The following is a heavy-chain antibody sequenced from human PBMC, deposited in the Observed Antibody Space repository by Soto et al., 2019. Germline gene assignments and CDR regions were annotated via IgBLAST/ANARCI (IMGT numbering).Heavy chain of an antibody. J-gene: IGHJ6*02. D-gene: IGHD2-2*01. Sequence: ASVKVSCKASGYTFTSYGISWVRQAPGQGLEWMGWISAYNGNTNYAQKLQGRVTMTTDTSTSTAYMELRSLRSDDTAVYYCARDLSVHCSSTSCYSYGMDVWGQGTTVTSP. CDR3: ARDLSVHCSSTSCYSYGMDV. CDR2: ISAYNGNT. CDR1: GYTFTSYG. V-gene: IGHV1-18*01.